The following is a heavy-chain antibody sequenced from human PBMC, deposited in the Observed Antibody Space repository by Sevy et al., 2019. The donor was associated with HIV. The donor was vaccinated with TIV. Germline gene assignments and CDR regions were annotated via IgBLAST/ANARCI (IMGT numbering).Heavy chain of an antibody. CDR3: AREGRITIFGSYYYGMDV. CDR1: GFTFSSYW. Sequence: GGSLRLSCAASGFTFSSYWMSWVRQAPGKGLEGVANIKQDGSEKYYVDSVKGRFTISRDNAKNSLYLQMNSLRAEDTAVYYCAREGRITIFGSYYYGMDVWGQGTTVTVSS. D-gene: IGHD3-3*01. V-gene: IGHV3-7*01. CDR2: IKQDGSEK. J-gene: IGHJ6*02.